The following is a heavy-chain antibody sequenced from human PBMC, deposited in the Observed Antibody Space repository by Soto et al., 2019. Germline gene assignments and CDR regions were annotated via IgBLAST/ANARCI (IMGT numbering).Heavy chain of an antibody. CDR1: GFTFTNYA. J-gene: IGHJ4*02. D-gene: IGHD3-22*01. Sequence: EVQLLESGGGLVQPGWSLRLSCAASGFTFTNYAMSWVRQAPGKGLERVSGIYDSGDSINYADSVKGRFTISRDNSKNTLYLQMNSLRAEDTAVYYCAKDSRIAMIVVDFDHWGQGTLVTVSS. V-gene: IGHV3-23*01. CDR2: IYDSGDSI. CDR3: AKDSRIAMIVVDFDH.